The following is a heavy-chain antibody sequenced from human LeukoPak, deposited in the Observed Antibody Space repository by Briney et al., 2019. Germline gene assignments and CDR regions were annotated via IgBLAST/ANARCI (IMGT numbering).Heavy chain of an antibody. J-gene: IGHJ6*03. CDR1: GGSISSSSYY. V-gene: IGHV4-39*01. D-gene: IGHD3-10*01. CDR2: IYYSGST. CDR3: ARGFGELLIYHYMDV. Sequence: SETLSLTCTVSGGSISSSSYYWGWIRQPPGKGLEWIGSIYYSGSTYYNPSLESRVTISVDTSKNQFSLKLSSVTAADTAVYYCARGFGELLIYHYMDVWGKGTTVTVSS.